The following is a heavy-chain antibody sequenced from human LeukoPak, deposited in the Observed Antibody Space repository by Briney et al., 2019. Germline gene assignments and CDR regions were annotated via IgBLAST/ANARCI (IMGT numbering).Heavy chain of an antibody. CDR1: GFTFSDYY. D-gene: IGHD5-24*01. CDR3: ARASAAMATVHFDY. CDR2: ISSSGSTI. J-gene: IGHJ4*02. Sequence: GGSLRLSCAASGFTFSDYYMSWIRQAPGKGLEWVSYISSSGSTIYYADSVKGRFTISRDNAKNSLYLQVNSLRAEDTAVYYCARASAAMATVHFDYWGQGTLVTVSS. V-gene: IGHV3-11*04.